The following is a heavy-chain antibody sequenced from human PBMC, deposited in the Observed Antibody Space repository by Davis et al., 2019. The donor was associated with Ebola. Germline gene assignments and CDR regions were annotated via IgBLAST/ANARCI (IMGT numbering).Heavy chain of an antibody. CDR2: ISYDGSNK. V-gene: IGHV3-30*18. J-gene: IGHJ4*02. CDR1: GFTFSSYG. D-gene: IGHD4/OR15-4a*01. CDR3: AKDHGAPCGY. Sequence: GGSLRLSCAASGFTFSSYGMHWVRQAPGKGLEWVAVISYDGSNKYYADSVKGRFTISRDNSKNTLYLQMNSLRAEDTAVYYCAKDHGAPCGYWGQGTLVTVSS.